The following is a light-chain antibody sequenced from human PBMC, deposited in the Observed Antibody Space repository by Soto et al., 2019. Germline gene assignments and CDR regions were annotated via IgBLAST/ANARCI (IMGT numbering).Light chain of an antibody. J-gene: IGLJ3*02. CDR2: SDD. Sequence: QSALTQPPSLSGTPGQRVTISCSGSNSNIGRYSVNWYQHFPGTAPKILIYSDDERPSGVPDRFSGSKSGTSASLAISGLQSEDEAEYYCAAWDDNLNGPLFGGGTKLTLL. CDR3: AAWDDNLNGPL. V-gene: IGLV1-44*01. CDR1: NSNIGRYS.